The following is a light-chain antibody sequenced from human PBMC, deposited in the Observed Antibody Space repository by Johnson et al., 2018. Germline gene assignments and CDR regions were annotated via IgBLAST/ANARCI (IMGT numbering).Light chain of an antibody. CDR1: SSNIGNNY. J-gene: IGLJ1*01. CDR3: GTWDSTLSAGNV. V-gene: IGLV1-51*02. Sequence: QSVLTQPPSVSAAPGQKVTISCSGSSSNIGNNYVSWYQQLPGTAPKLLIYENNKRPSGIPDRFSGSKSGTSATLGITGFQTGAAADYYCGTWDSTLSAGNVFGTGTKVTVL. CDR2: ENN.